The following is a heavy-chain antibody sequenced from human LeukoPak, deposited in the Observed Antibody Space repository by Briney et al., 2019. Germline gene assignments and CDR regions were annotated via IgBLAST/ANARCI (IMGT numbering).Heavy chain of an antibody. CDR1: GFTFDDYG. Sequence: PGGSLRLSCAASGFTFDDYGMSWVRQAPGKGLEWVSGINWNGGSTGYADSVKGRFTISRDNARNTLYLHMNSLRVEDTAVYYCARRKVYEFGEGYNYGMDVWGQGTTVTVSS. V-gene: IGHV3-20*04. J-gene: IGHJ6*02. D-gene: IGHD2-8*01. CDR2: INWNGGST. CDR3: ARRKVYEFGEGYNYGMDV.